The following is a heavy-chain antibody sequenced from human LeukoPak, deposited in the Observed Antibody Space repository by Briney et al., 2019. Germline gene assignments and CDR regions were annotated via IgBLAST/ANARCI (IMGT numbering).Heavy chain of an antibody. J-gene: IGHJ4*02. CDR2: ISAYNGNT. CDR3: ARGELSLSGVIITGDFDY. Sequence: GASVKVSCKASGYTFTSYGISWVRQAPGQGLEWMGWISAYNGNTNYAQKLQGRVTMTTDTSTSTAYMELRSLRSDDTAVYYCARGELSLSGVIITGDFDYWGQGTLVTVSS. CDR1: GYTFTSYG. D-gene: IGHD3-10*01. V-gene: IGHV1-18*01.